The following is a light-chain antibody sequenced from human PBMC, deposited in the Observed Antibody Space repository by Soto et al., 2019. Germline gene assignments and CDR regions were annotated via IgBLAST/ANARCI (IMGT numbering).Light chain of an antibody. CDR2: DVN. CDR3: CSYTSSSTHD. V-gene: IGLV2-14*03. CDR1: SSDVGGYNF. J-gene: IGLJ1*01. Sequence: QSALTQPASVSGSPGQSITISCTGTSSDVGGYNFVSWYQQHPGKVPTLMIFDVNRRPSGVSDRFSGSQSGNTASLTISGLQAEDEGDCYCCSYTSSSTHDFGSGTKVTVL.